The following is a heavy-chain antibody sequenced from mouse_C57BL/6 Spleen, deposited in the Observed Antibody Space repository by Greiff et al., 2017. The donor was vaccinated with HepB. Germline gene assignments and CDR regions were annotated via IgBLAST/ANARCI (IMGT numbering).Heavy chain of an antibody. CDR2: ISYDGSN. J-gene: IGHJ4*01. Sequence: EVKLMESGPGLVKPSQSLSLTCSVTGYSITSGYYWNWIRQFPGNKLEWMGYISYDGSNNYNPSLKNRISITRDTSKNQFFLKLNSVTTEDTATYYCAREAKGAMDYWGQGTSVTVSS. CDR1: GYSITSGYY. V-gene: IGHV3-6*01. CDR3: AREAKGAMDY.